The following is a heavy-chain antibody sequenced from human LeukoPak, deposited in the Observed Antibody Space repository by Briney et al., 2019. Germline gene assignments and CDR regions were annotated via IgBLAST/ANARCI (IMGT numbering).Heavy chain of an antibody. CDR3: ARPYYSINMDWFFDF. CDR1: GGSISSNSYY. V-gene: IGHV4-39*01. D-gene: IGHD6-13*01. CDR2: INYGGYT. Sequence: SETLSLTCTVSGGSISSNSYYWGWIRQPPGKGLEWFGCINYGGYTSSNPSLKSRVTISVDTSKNQFSLKLSSVTAADTAVYYCARPYYSINMDWFFDFWGRGTLVTVSS. J-gene: IGHJ2*01.